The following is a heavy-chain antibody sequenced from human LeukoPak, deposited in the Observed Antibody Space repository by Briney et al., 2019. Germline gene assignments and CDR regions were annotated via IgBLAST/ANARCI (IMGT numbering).Heavy chain of an antibody. D-gene: IGHD2-15*01. Sequence: SETLSLTCTVSGGSISSYYWSWIRQPPEKGLEWIGYIYYSGTTNYNPSLKSRVTISVDTSKNQFSLKLSSVTAADTAVYYCAREDYCSGGSCYSGYFQHWGQGTLVTVSS. CDR3: AREDYCSGGSCYSGYFQH. J-gene: IGHJ1*01. CDR2: IYYSGTT. CDR1: GGSISSYY. V-gene: IGHV4-59*01.